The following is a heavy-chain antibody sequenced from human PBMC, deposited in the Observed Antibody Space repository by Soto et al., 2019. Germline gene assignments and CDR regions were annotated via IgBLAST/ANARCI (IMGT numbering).Heavy chain of an antibody. Sequence: SETLSLTCAVSGGSISSGGYSWSWIRQPPGKGLEWIGYIYHSGSTYYNPSLKSRVTISVDRSKNQFSLKLSSVTAADTAVYYCARVLGGNYDSSKTSYYGIVFWGQGTTVTVS. CDR3: ARVLGGNYDSSKTSYYGIVF. CDR2: IYHSGST. CDR1: GGSISSGGYS. J-gene: IGHJ6*02. D-gene: IGHD3-22*01. V-gene: IGHV4-30-2*01.